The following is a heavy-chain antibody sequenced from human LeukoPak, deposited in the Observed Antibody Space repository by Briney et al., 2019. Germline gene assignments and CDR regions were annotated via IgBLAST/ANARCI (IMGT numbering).Heavy chain of an antibody. CDR2: IYTGGIT. CDR1: GGSIRSFY. Sequence: SETLSLTCTVSGGSIRSFYWSWIRQPAGKGLEWIGRIYTGGITNYNPSLRSRVAMSIDTSRNQFSLKLSSVTAADTAVYYCARVPTNYGLDVWSQGTTVTVSS. J-gene: IGHJ6*02. CDR3: ARVPTNYGLDV. V-gene: IGHV4-4*07.